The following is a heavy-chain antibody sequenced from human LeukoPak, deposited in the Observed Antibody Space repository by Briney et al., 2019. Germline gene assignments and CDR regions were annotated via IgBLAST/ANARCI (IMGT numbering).Heavy chain of an antibody. D-gene: IGHD3-22*01. J-gene: IGHJ2*01. CDR2: IYHSGST. V-gene: IGHV4-38-2*02. CDR1: GYSISSGYY. CDR3: ARGLTYYYDSGGYQGNGYFDL. Sequence: SETLSLTCTVSGYSISSGYYWGWIRQPPGKGLEWIGSIYHSGSTYYNPSLKSRVTISVDRYENQFSLKLSSVTAADTAVYYWARGLTYYYDSGGYQGNGYFDLGAGGTRVTVSS.